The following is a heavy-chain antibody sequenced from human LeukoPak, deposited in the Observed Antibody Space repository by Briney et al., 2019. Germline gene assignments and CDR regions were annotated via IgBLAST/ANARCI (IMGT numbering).Heavy chain of an antibody. CDR2: ISYDGSNK. D-gene: IGHD3-22*01. V-gene: IGHV3-30-3*01. J-gene: IGHJ4*02. CDR3: ARSPSSVVITTDYFDY. Sequence: GGSLRLSCAASGFTFSSYAMPWVRQAPGKGLEWVAVISYDGSNKYYADSVKGRFTISRDNSKNTLYLQMNSLRAEDTAVYYCARSPSSVVITTDYFDYWGQGTLVTVSS. CDR1: GFTFSSYA.